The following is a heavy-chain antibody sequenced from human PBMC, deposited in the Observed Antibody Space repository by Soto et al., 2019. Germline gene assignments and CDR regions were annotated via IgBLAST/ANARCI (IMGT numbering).Heavy chain of an antibody. CDR1: GYTFTGYY. V-gene: IGHV1-2*04. CDR2: INPNSGGT. D-gene: IGHD2-15*01. CDR3: AREYCSGGSCYSGYYYGMDV. Sequence: EASVKVSCKASGYTFTGYYMHWVRQAPGQGLEWMGWINPNSGGTNYAQKFQGWVTMTRDTSISTAYMELSRLRSDDTAVYYSAREYCSGGSCYSGYYYGMDVWGQGTTVTVSS. J-gene: IGHJ6*02.